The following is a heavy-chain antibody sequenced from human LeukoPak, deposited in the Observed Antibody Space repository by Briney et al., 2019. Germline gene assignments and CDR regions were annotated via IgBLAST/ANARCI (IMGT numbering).Heavy chain of an antibody. CDR2: IVVGSGRT. D-gene: IGHD3-22*01. CDR3: AADESDSNVYYAFDV. Sequence: GTSVKVSFKASGFTFGSSAVQWVRQARGQRLEWIGWIVVGSGRTNYAQKIQERVTITRDMSTNTAYMELRSLRSEDTAVYYCAADESDSNVYYAFDVWGQGTMVTVSA. V-gene: IGHV1-58*01. CDR1: GFTFGSSA. J-gene: IGHJ3*01.